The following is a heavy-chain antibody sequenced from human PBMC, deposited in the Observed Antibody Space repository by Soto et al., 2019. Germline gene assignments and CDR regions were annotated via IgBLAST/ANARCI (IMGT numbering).Heavy chain of an antibody. J-gene: IGHJ5*02. Sequence: SETLSLTCTVSGGSISIYYWSWIRHPAGKGLEWIGRIYTSGSTNYNPSLKSRVTMSVDTSKNQFSLKLSPVTAADTAVYYCARDVVVTANDNWFDPWGQGTLVTVSS. V-gene: IGHV4-4*07. D-gene: IGHD2-21*02. CDR3: ARDVVVTANDNWFDP. CDR1: GGSISIYY. CDR2: IYTSGST.